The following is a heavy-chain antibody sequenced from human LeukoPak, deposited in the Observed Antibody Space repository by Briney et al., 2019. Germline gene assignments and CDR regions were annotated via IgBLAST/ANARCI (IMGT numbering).Heavy chain of an antibody. CDR2: IYTSGST. CDR1: GGSISSYY. Sequence: SETLSLTCTVSGGSISSYYWSWIRQPAGKGLEWIGRIYTSGSTNYNPSLKSRVTMSVDTSKNQFSLKLSSVTAADTAVYYCARHLTNSGSYYFDYWDQGTLVTVSS. V-gene: IGHV4-4*07. J-gene: IGHJ4*02. CDR3: ARHLTNSGSYYFDY. D-gene: IGHD1-26*01.